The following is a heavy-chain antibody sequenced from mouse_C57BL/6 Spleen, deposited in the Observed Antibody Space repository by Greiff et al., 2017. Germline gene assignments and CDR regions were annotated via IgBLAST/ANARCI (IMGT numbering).Heavy chain of an antibody. CDR2: IWSGGST. CDR1: GFSLTSYG. J-gene: IGHJ1*03. Sequence: VQLVESGPGLVQPSQSLSITCTVSGFSLTSYGVHWVRQSPGKGLEWLGVIWSGGSTDYNAAFISRLSISKDNSKSQVFFKMKSLQADDTAIYYCARGGYYGSSRYWYFDVWGTGTTVTVSS. V-gene: IGHV2-2*01. D-gene: IGHD1-1*01. CDR3: ARGGYYGSSRYWYFDV.